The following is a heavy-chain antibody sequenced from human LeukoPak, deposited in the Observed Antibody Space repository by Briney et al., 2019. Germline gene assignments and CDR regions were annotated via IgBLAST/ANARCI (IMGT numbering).Heavy chain of an antibody. V-gene: IGHV1-69*05. CDR1: GGTFSSYA. J-gene: IGHJ4*02. Sequence: SVKVSCKASGGTFSSYAISWVRQAPGQGLEWMGGIIPIFGTANYAQKFQGRVTITTDESTSTAYMELSSLRSEDTAVYYCARDHVDRYSYGYFDYWGQGTLVTVSS. D-gene: IGHD5-18*01. CDR3: ARDHVDRYSYGYFDY. CDR2: IIPIFGTA.